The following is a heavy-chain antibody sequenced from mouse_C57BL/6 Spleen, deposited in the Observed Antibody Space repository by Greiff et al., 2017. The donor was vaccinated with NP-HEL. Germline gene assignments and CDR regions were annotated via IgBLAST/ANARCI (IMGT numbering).Heavy chain of an antibody. CDR2: ISDGGSYT. D-gene: IGHD1-1*01. CDR1: GFTFSSYA. J-gene: IGHJ1*03. Sequence: EVKLQESGGGLVKPGGSLKLSCAASGFTFSSYAMSWVRQTPEKRLEWVATISDGGSYTYYPDNVKGRFTIYRDNAKNNLYLQMSHLKSEDTAMYYCSRDDYYGSSLYWYFDVWGTGTTVTVSS. CDR3: SRDDYYGSSLYWYFDV. V-gene: IGHV5-4*01.